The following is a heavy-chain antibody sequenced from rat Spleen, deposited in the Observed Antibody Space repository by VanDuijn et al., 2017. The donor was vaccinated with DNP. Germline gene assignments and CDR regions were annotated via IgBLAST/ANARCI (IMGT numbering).Heavy chain of an antibody. J-gene: IGHJ2*01. CDR1: GFAFSDYN. D-gene: IGHD5-1*01. CDR3: ARQKNWGYFDY. Sequence: EVQLVESGGGLMQPGRSLKLSCVASGFAFSDYNMAWVRQAPKKGLEWVATISYDGISTYYRDSVKGRFTFSRDNAKSTLYLQMDSLTSEDPATYYCARQKNWGYFDYWGQGVMVTVSS. V-gene: IGHV5-7*01. CDR2: ISYDGIST.